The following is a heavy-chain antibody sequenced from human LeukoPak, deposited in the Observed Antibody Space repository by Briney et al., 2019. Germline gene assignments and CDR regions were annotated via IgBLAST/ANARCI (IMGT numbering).Heavy chain of an antibody. CDR2: ISSSSSYI. D-gene: IGHD6-13*01. Sequence: GGSLRLSCAASGLTFSSYSMNWVRQAPGKGLEWVSSISSSSSYIYYADSVKGRFTISRDNAKTSLYLQMNSMRAEDTAVYYCARDGLPSSSLEYFQHWGQGTLVTVSS. CDR1: GLTFSSYS. J-gene: IGHJ1*01. CDR3: ARDGLPSSSLEYFQH. V-gene: IGHV3-21*01.